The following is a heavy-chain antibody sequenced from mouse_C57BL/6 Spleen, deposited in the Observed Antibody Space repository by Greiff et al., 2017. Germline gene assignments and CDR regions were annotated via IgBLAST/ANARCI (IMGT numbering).Heavy chain of an antibody. CDR2: ISGGGGNT. Sequence: EVQGVESGGGLVKPGGSLKLSCAASGYTFSSYTMSWVRQTPEKRLEWVATISGGGGNTYYPDSVKGRFTISRDNAKNTLYLQMSSLRSEDTALYYCARGPPYGSSYRAWFAYWGQGTLVTVSA. CDR3: ARGPPYGSSYRAWFAY. CDR1: GYTFSSYT. V-gene: IGHV5-9*01. D-gene: IGHD1-1*01. J-gene: IGHJ3*01.